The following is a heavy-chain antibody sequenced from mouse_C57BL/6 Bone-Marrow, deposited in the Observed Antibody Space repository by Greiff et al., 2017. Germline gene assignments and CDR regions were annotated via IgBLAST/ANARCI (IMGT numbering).Heavy chain of an antibody. CDR2: IYPGNGDT. D-gene: IGHD1-1*01. V-gene: IGHV1-12*01. CDR1: GYTFTSYN. Sequence: QVQLQQSGAELVRPGASVKMSCKASGYTFTSYNMHWVKQTPRQGLEWIGAIYPGNGDTSYNQQFKGKATLTVDKSSSTAYMQLSSLTSEDSAVYFCARRPITTVVPYYAMDYWGQGTSVTVSS. CDR3: ARRPITTVVPYYAMDY. J-gene: IGHJ4*01.